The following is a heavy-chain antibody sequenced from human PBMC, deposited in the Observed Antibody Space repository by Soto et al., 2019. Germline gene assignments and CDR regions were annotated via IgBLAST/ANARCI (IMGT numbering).Heavy chain of an antibody. CDR2: IYYSGST. CDR1: GGSVSSGSYY. J-gene: IGHJ4*02. Sequence: PSETLSLTCTVSGGSVSSGSYYWSWIRQPPGKGLEWIGYIYYSGSTNYNPSLKSRVTISVDTSKNQFSLKLSSVTAADTAVYYCARDGRTGTTDWGQGTPVTVSS. V-gene: IGHV4-61*01. D-gene: IGHD1-7*01. CDR3: ARDGRTGTTD.